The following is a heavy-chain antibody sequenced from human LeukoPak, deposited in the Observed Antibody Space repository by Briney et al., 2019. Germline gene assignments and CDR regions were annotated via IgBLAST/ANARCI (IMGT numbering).Heavy chain of an antibody. Sequence: GASVKVSCKPSGYTFTRYYMHWVRQAPGQRLEWMGWINPNSGGTNYAQKFQGRVSITRDTSISTAYMELSRLRSDDTAVYYCALYDYGDYHFDYWGQGTLVTVSS. CDR3: ALYDYGDYHFDY. CDR2: INPNSGGT. CDR1: GYTFTRYY. V-gene: IGHV1-2*02. J-gene: IGHJ4*02. D-gene: IGHD4-17*01.